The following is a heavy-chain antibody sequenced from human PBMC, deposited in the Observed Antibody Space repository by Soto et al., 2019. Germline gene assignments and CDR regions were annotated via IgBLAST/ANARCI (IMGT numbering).Heavy chain of an antibody. V-gene: IGHV4-4*02. CDR2: IYHSGST. CDR3: ARDGTCSGGSCAPRRAFDI. D-gene: IGHD2-15*01. J-gene: IGHJ3*02. Sequence: SETLSLTCAVSSGSISSSNWWSWVRQPPGKGLEWIGEIYHSGSTNYNPSLKSRVTISVDKSKNQFSLKLSSVTAADTAVYYCARDGTCSGGSCAPRRAFDIWGQGTMVTVSS. CDR1: SGSISSSNW.